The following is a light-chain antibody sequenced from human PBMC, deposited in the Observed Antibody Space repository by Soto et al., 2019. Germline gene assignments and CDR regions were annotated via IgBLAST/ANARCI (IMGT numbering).Light chain of an antibody. CDR3: QQYNNWPFWT. CDR1: QSVSSN. Sequence: EIVMTQSPATLSVSPGERATLSCRASQSVSSNLAWYQQKPGQAPRLLIYGASTRATGIPARFSGSGSGTEFTLTISSLQSEDFAVYYCQQYNNWPFWTFGQGTKVESK. J-gene: IGKJ1*01. CDR2: GAS. V-gene: IGKV3-15*01.